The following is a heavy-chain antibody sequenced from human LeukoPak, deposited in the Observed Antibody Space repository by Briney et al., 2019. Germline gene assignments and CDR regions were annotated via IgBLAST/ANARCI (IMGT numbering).Heavy chain of an antibody. CDR3: ARDGYYYDSSGYYHFDY. CDR1: GFTFSDYY. Sequence: GGSLRLSCAASGFTFSDYYMSWIRQAPGKGLEWVSYISSSGSTIYYADSVKGRFTISRDNAKNSLYLQMNGLRAEDTAVYYCARDGYYYDSSGYYHFDYWGQGTLVTVSS. J-gene: IGHJ4*02. V-gene: IGHV3-11*01. CDR2: ISSSGSTI. D-gene: IGHD3-22*01.